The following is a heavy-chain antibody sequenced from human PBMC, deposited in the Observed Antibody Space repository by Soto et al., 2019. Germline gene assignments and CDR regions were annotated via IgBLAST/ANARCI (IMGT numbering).Heavy chain of an antibody. J-gene: IGHJ6*03. CDR1: GFTFSSYA. Sequence: EVQLVESGGGLVQPGGSLRLSCAASGFTFSSYAMHWVRQAPGKGLEYVSAISSNGGSTYYANSVKGRFTISRDNSKNTLYLQMGSLRAEDMAVYYGARSTDYYGSGSYYKIENYYMEVWGKGTTVTVSS. V-gene: IGHV3-64*01. CDR3: ARSTDYYGSGSYYKIENYYMEV. CDR2: ISSNGGST. D-gene: IGHD3-10*01.